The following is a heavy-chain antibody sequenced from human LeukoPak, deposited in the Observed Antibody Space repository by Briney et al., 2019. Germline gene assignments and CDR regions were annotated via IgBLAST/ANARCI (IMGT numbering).Heavy chain of an antibody. CDR3: ARSTTLWFGDRWFDP. CDR2: ISAYNGNT. Sequence: ASVKVSCKASGYTFTSYGISWVRQAPGQGLEWMGWISAYNGNTSYAQKLQGRVTMTTDTSTGTAYMELRSLRSDDTAVYYCARSTTLWFGDRWFDPWGQGTLVTVSS. V-gene: IGHV1-18*01. CDR1: GYTFTSYG. D-gene: IGHD3-10*01. J-gene: IGHJ5*02.